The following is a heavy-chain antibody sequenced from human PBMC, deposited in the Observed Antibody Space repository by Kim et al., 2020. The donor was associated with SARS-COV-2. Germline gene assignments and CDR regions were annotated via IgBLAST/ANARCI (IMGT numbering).Heavy chain of an antibody. D-gene: IGHD2-2*02. CDR3: AKLKTSSCYSAMDV. Sequence: YSDSVKSRFSISRDDSKNTLYLQMNSLRAEDTAVYYCAKLKTSSCYSAMDVWGQGTTVTVSS. V-gene: IGHV3-23*01. J-gene: IGHJ6*02.